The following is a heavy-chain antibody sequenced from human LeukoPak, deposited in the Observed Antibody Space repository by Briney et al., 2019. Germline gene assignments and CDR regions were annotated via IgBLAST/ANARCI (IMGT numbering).Heavy chain of an antibody. V-gene: IGHV3-74*01. D-gene: IGHD6-6*01. J-gene: IGHJ4*02. CDR1: GFTFSSYA. Sequence: PGGSLRLSCAASGFTFSSYAMSWVRQAPGKGLVWVSRINSDGSSTSYADSVKGRFTFSRDNAKNTLYLQMNSLRAEDTAVYYCARDRDGYSSSSDYFDYWGQGTLVTVSS. CDR3: ARDRDGYSSSSDYFDY. CDR2: INSDGSST.